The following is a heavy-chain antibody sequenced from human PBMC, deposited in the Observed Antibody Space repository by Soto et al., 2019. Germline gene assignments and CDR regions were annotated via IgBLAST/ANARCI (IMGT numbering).Heavy chain of an antibody. D-gene: IGHD3-22*01. CDR3: ASAPYYYDSSGYFYYYGMDV. J-gene: IGHJ6*02. CDR1: GYSFTSYW. CDR2: IDPSDSYT. Sequence: GESLKISCKGSGYSFTSYWISWVRQMPGKGLEWMGRIDPSDSYTNYSPSFQGHVTISADKSISTAYLQWSSLKASDTAMYYCASAPYYYDSSGYFYYYGMDVWGQGTTVTVSS. V-gene: IGHV5-10-1*01.